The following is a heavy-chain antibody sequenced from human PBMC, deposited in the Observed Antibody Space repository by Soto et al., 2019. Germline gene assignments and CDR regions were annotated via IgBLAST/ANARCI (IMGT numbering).Heavy chain of an antibody. CDR3: ARDWHSSWNYYYYMDV. CDR2: ISAYNGNT. CDR1: GYTFTSYG. V-gene: IGHV1-18*01. J-gene: IGHJ6*03. Sequence: ASVKVSCKASGYTFTSYGISWVRQAPGQGLEWMGWISAYNGNTNYAQKLQGRVTMTTDTSTSTAYMELRSLRSDDTAVYYCARDWHSSWNYYYYMDVWGKGTTVTVSS. D-gene: IGHD6-13*01.